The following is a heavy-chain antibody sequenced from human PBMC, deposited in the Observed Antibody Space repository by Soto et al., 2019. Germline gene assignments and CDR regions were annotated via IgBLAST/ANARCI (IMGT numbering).Heavy chain of an antibody. J-gene: IGHJ6*02. CDR3: ERARVHSNYESCMDV. D-gene: IGHD4-4*01. V-gene: IGHV1-69*01. Sequence: QVQLVQSGAEVKMPGSSVKVSCRASGGAFNNYVITWVRQAPGQGLECMGGIIPIYGTPNYAQKFRDRVTITEDESTSTVYIEVKSLRSEDTAVYYCERARVHSNYESCMDVWGQGTTVSVSS. CDR2: IIPIYGTP. CDR1: GGAFNNYV.